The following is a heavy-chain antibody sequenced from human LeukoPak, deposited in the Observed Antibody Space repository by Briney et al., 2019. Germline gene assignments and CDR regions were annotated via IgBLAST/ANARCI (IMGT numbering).Heavy chain of an antibody. CDR2: ISWDGSTT. V-gene: IGHV3-43*01. CDR1: GFNFDDYT. J-gene: IGHJ4*02. Sequence: GGSLRLSCAASGFNFDDYTMHWVCQPPGKGLEWVSLISWDGSTTYYADSVKGRFTISRDNSKDSLYLQMNSLRTEDTAFYYCAKKGVAVTSTGSYFDYWGQGTLVTVSS. D-gene: IGHD6-19*01. CDR3: AKKGVAVTSTGSYFDY.